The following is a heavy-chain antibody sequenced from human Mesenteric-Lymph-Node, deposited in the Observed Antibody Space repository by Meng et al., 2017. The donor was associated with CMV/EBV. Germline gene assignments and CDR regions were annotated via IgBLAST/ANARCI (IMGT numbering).Heavy chain of an antibody. D-gene: IGHD3-10*01. CDR2: IFYSGSA. Sequence: QVQRQESGPRLGKHSETLSLTCTVSGSSISSSWHYWGWIRQPPGKGLEWIGSIFYSGSAHYNPALESRVTISIDKSKNEFFLNLGSVTAADTAMYFCARDTLTYSYGPGWIDPWGQGTLVTVSS. J-gene: IGHJ5*02. CDR1: GSSISSSWHY. V-gene: IGHV4-39*02. CDR3: ARDTLTYSYGPGWIDP.